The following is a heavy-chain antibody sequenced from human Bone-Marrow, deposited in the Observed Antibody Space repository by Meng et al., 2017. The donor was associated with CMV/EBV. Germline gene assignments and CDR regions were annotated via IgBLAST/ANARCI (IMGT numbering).Heavy chain of an antibody. CDR1: FTFSSYA. CDR3: AVGANHYDSSGYGMDV. V-gene: IGHV3-30-3*01. D-gene: IGHD3-22*01. CDR2: ISYDGSNK. Sequence: FTFSSYAMHWVRQAPGTGLEWVAVISYDGSNKYYADSVKGRFTISRDNSKNTLYLQMNSLRAEDTAVYHCAVGANHYDSSGYGMDVWGQGKTVTVSS. J-gene: IGHJ6*02.